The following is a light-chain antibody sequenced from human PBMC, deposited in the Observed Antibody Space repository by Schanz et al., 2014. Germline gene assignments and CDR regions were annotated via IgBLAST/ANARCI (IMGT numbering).Light chain of an antibody. J-gene: IGKJ2*01. CDR1: QSVSSSY. V-gene: IGKV3-20*01. CDR2: GAS. Sequence: EIVLTQSPGTLSLSPGERATLSCRASQSVSSSYLAWYQQKPGQAPRLLIYGASTRATGIADRFIGSGSGTDFTLTISRLEPEDFAVYYCQQYGGSYTFGQGTKLEIK. CDR3: QQYGGSYT.